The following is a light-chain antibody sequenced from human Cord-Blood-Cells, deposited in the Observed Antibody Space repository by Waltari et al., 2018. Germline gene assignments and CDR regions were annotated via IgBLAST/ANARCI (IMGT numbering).Light chain of an antibody. Sequence: DIVMTQSPATLSVSPGERATLSCRASQSVSSNLGWYQQKPGQAPRLLICGASTRATGIPARFSGSGSGTEFTLTISSLQSEDFAVYYCQQYNNWPFTFGPGTKVDIK. CDR2: GAS. V-gene: IGKV3-15*01. CDR3: QQYNNWPFT. CDR1: QSVSSN. J-gene: IGKJ3*01.